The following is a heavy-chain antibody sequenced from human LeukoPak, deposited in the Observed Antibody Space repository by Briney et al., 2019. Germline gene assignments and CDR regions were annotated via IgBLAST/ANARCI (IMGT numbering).Heavy chain of an antibody. Sequence: SGTLSLTCAVSGGSISSYYWSWIRQPPGKGLEWIGYIYYSGSTNYNPSLKSRVTISVDTSKNQFSLKLSSVTAADTAVYYCARGITIFGVVPDFDYWGQGTLVTVSS. V-gene: IGHV4-59*01. CDR1: GGSISSYY. J-gene: IGHJ4*02. CDR3: ARGITIFGVVPDFDY. D-gene: IGHD3-3*01. CDR2: IYYSGST.